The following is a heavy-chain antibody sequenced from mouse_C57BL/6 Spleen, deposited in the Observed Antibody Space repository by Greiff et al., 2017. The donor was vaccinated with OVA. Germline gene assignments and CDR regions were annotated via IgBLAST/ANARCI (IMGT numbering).Heavy chain of an antibody. CDR1: GFTFSDYY. V-gene: IGHV5-16*01. J-gene: IGHJ2*01. CDR3: ARALGLKGYFDY. CDR2: INYDGSST. Sequence: EVKLVESERGLVQPGSSMKLSCTASGFTFSDYYMAWVRQVPEKGLEWVANINYDGSSTYYLDSLKSRFIISRDNAKNILYLQMSSLKSEDTATYYCARALGLKGYFDYWGQGTTLTVSS. D-gene: IGHD4-1*01.